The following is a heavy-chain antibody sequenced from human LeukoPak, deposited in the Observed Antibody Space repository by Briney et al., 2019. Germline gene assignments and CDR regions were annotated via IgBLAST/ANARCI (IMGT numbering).Heavy chain of an antibody. CDR2: ITSSGTYI. J-gene: IGHJ6*03. V-gene: IGHV3-21*01. Sequence: PGGSLRLSCAASGFTFNNYNMNWVRQAPGRALEWVSSITSSGTYIFYADSVKGRFTISRDNAKNSLYLQMNSLGPEDTAVYYCARDPYSGNYGNYYYYYMDVWGKGTTVTISS. CDR1: GFTFNNYN. CDR3: ARDPYSGNYGNYYYYYMDV. D-gene: IGHD1-26*01.